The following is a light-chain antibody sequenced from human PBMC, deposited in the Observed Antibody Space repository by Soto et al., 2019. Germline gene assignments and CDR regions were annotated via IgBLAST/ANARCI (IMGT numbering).Light chain of an antibody. V-gene: IGKV3-20*01. CDR1: QSVNSRF. CDR2: GAS. CDR3: HYYDDSPPFP. Sequence: EIVLTQSPGTLSLSPGERATFSCRASQSVNSRFLAWYQQKPGQAPRLLIYGASSRATGIPDRFSGSGSGTDVTLTISRLEPEDFAVYYCHYYDDSPPFPFGPGTKLDIK. J-gene: IGKJ3*01.